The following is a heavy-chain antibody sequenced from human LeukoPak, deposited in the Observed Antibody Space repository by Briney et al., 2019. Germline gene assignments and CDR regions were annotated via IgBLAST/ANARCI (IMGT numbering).Heavy chain of an antibody. J-gene: IGHJ4*02. CDR1: GFTFSSYS. CDR2: ISSSSSYI. D-gene: IGHD1-26*01. CDR3: ARDRTTREVGATFDY. Sequence: GGSLRLSCAASGFTFSSYSMNWVRQAPGKGLEWISSISSSSSYIYYADSVKGRFTISRDNAKNSLYLQMNSLRAEDTAVYYCARDRTTREVGATFDYWGQGTLVAVSS. V-gene: IGHV3-21*01.